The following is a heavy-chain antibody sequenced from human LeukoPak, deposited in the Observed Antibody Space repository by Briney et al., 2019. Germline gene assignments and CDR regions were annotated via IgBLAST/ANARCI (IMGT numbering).Heavy chain of an antibody. V-gene: IGHV1-8*01. CDR1: GYTFTSYD. D-gene: IGHD1-26*01. J-gene: IGHJ4*02. Sequence: GASVKGSSKASGYTFTSYDINWVRQATGQWLEWMGWMNPNSGNTGYAQKFQGRVTMTRNTSISTAYMELSSLRSEDTAAYYCARGSFYSGSYPSDYWGQGTLVTVSS. CDR3: ARGSFYSGSYPSDY. CDR2: MNPNSGNT.